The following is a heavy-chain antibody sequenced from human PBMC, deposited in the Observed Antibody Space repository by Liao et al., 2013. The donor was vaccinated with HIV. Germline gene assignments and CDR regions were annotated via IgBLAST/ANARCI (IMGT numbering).Heavy chain of an antibody. J-gene: IGHJ4*02. D-gene: IGHD3-22*01. CDR2: IYTSGST. CDR3: ARGQYYYDSSGYYNY. Sequence: QVQLQESGPGLVKPSETLSLTCTVYGGSINGYFWSWIRQPAGKGLQWIGRIYTSGSTNYNPSLKSRVTMSVDTSKNQFSLKLSSVTAADTAVYYCARGQYYYDSSGYYNYWGQGTLVTVSS. CDR1: GGSINGYF. V-gene: IGHV4-4*07.